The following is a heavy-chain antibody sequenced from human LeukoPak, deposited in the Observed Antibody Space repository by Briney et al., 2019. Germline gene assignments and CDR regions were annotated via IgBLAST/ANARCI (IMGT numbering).Heavy chain of an antibody. Sequence: PGGSLRLSCAASGFTFSSHGMNWVRQAPGKGLEWVSGISPSGGITYYTDSVTGRFTISRDNSKNTLYLQMNSLRSEDTAVYYCAQGEWFGELLNGYWGQGTLVTVSS. V-gene: IGHV3-23*01. CDR1: GFTFSSHG. CDR3: AQGEWFGELLNGY. CDR2: ISPSGGIT. D-gene: IGHD3-10*01. J-gene: IGHJ4*02.